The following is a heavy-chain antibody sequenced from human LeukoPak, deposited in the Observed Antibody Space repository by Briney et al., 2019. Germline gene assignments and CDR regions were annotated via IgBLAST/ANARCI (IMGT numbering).Heavy chain of an antibody. CDR3: AREDSEWELTYGY. V-gene: IGHV1-69*10. Sequence: SVTVSYMPSGGTFNNYAISWVGQAPGEGLEWMGGIIPILGIANYAQKLQGRVTITVDKSTSTAYMELSSLRSEDTAVYYCAREDSEWELTYGYWGPGTLVTVSS. CDR2: IIPILGIA. CDR1: GGTFNNYA. J-gene: IGHJ4*02. D-gene: IGHD1-26*01.